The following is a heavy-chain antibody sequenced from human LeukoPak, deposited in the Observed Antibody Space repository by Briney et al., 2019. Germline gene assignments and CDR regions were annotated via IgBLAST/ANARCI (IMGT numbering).Heavy chain of an antibody. D-gene: IGHD1-26*01. CDR1: GYTFTGYY. CDR2: INPNSGGT. J-gene: IGHJ6*02. Sequence: ASVKVSCTASGYTFTGYYMHWVRQAPGQGLEWMGRINPNSGGTNYAQKFQGRVTMTRDTSISTACMELSRLRSDDTAVYYCARVGSGSYSSSYYYYGMDVWGQGTTVTVSS. V-gene: IGHV1-2*06. CDR3: ARVGSGSYSSSYYYYGMDV.